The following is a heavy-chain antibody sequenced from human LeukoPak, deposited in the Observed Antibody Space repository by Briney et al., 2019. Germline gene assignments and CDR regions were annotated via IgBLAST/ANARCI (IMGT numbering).Heavy chain of an antibody. Sequence: SETLSLTCTVSGGSVRSGNYFWRWIRQSPGKGLEWIGYIYFRGTTKYSPALESRVTISEDPSKNQFSLRLTSLTAADTAVYYCARVDWWFDIMTGWPAITNNGMDVWGQGTTVIVSS. V-gene: IGHV4-61*01. CDR2: IYFRGTT. D-gene: IGHD3-9*01. CDR3: ARVDWWFDIMTGWPAITNNGMDV. J-gene: IGHJ6*02. CDR1: GGSVRSGNYF.